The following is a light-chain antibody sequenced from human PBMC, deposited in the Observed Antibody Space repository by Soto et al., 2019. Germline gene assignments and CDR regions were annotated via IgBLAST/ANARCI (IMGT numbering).Light chain of an antibody. Sequence: QSALTQPPSVSGAPGQGVTISCTGSTSNIGSGYDVHWYQQAPGLAPKLLIYANINRPSGVPDRFSGSKSGTSASLAITGLQAEDEADYYCPSYDNSLSGWVFGGGTKVTVL. V-gene: IGLV1-40*01. CDR1: TSNIGSGYD. J-gene: IGLJ2*01. CDR2: ANI. CDR3: PSYDNSLSGWV.